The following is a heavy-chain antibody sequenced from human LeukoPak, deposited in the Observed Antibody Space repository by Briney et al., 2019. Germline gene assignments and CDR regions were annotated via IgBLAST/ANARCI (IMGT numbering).Heavy chain of an antibody. CDR2: ISLTGLT. D-gene: IGHD2-8*01. J-gene: IGHJ4*02. V-gene: IGHV4-4*02. CDR3: SRENGAFSPFGY. Sequence: GSLRLSCAGSGFTFSSYAMSWVRQAPGQGLEWIGEISLTGLTHYNPSLESRVTVSLDKSKNQLSLNLTSVTAADTAVYYCSRENGAFSPFGYWGQGILVTVLS. CDR1: GFTFSSYAM.